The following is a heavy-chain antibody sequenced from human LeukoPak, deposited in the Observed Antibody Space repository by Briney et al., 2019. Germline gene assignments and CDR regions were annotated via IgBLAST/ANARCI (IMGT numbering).Heavy chain of an antibody. V-gene: IGHV1-24*01. Sequence: ASVKVSCKVSGYTLTELSMHWVRQAPGKGLEWMGGFDPEDGETIYAQKFQGRVTITADESTSTAYMELSSLRSEDTAVYYCARASLTGFDYWGQGTLITVSS. D-gene: IGHD2-8*01. CDR3: ARASLTGFDY. CDR2: FDPEDGET. CDR1: GYTLTELS. J-gene: IGHJ4*02.